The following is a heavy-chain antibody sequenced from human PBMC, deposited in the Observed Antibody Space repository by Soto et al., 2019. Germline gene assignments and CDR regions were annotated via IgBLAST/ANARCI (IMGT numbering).Heavy chain of an antibody. CDR1: GFTFSSYA. J-gene: IGHJ1*01. CDR3: APKFQGYGNYDRTRH. CDR2: ISGSGGST. Sequence: EVQLLESGGGLVQPGGSLRLSCAASGFTFSSYAMSWVRQAPGKGLEWVSAISGSGGSTYYADSVKGRFTISRDNSKNRLYLKMNSLRAEDTAVYYCAPKFQGYGNYDRTRHWGQGTLVTVSS. V-gene: IGHV3-23*01. D-gene: IGHD4-17*01.